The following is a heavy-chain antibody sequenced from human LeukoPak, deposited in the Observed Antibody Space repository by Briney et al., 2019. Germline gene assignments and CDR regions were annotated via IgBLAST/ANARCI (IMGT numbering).Heavy chain of an antibody. V-gene: IGHV4-59*01. Sequence: SETLSLTCTVSGVSISSYYWSWIRQPPGKGLEWIGYIYYSGSTNYNPSLKSRVTISVDTSKNQFSLKLSSVTAADTAVYYCARARRGVDYYYYMDVWGKGTTVTVS. CDR2: IYYSGST. CDR3: ARARRGVDYYYYMDV. D-gene: IGHD3-10*01. J-gene: IGHJ6*03. CDR1: GVSISSYY.